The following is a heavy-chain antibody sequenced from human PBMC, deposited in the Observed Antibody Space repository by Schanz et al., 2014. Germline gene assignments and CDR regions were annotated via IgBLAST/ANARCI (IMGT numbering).Heavy chain of an antibody. J-gene: IGHJ6*03. D-gene: IGHD3-3*01. V-gene: IGHV3-9*01. Sequence: EVQLVESGGGLVQPGRSLRLSCVASGFRFDDYAMHWVRQAPGKGLEWVSGMSWNAGSLGYGDSVKGRFTISRDNAKNSLYLQMNSLRAEDTALYYCTTVERITIFEVVPYYYYYMDVWGKGTTVTVSS. CDR1: GFRFDDYA. CDR3: TTVERITIFEVVPYYYYYMDV. CDR2: MSWNAGSL.